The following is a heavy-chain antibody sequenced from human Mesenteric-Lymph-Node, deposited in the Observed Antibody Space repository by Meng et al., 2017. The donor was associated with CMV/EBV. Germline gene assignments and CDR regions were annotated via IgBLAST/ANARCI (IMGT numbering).Heavy chain of an antibody. D-gene: IGHD3-10*01. J-gene: IGHJ4*02. Sequence: FTSYAVNWGRQAPGQGLEWMGWINTNTGNPTYAQGFTGRFVLSLDTSVSTAYLQISSLKAEDTAVYYCARDVLQWFGELSSLVPFDYWGQGTLVTVSS. CDR1: FTSYA. CDR3: ARDVLQWFGELSSLVPFDY. CDR2: INTNTGNP. V-gene: IGHV7-4-1*02.